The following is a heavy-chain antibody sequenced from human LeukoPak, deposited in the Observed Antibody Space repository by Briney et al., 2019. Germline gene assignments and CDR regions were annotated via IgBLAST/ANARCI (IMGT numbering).Heavy chain of an antibody. V-gene: IGHV1-2*02. CDR2: INPDSGGT. Sequence: GASVKVSCKASGYTFTGYYMHWVRQAPGQGLEWMGWINPDSGGTNFAQKFQGRVTMTRDTSISTAYMELSRLRSDDTAMYYCGRDFRDSLDYWGQGTLVTVSS. CDR1: GYTFTGYY. J-gene: IGHJ4*02. CDR3: GRDFRDSLDY.